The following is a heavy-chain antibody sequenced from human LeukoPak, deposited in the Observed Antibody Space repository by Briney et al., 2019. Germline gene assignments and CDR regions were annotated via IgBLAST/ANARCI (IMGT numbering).Heavy chain of an antibody. CDR1: GGTFSSYA. D-gene: IGHD6-13*01. V-gene: IGHV1-69*01. CDR2: IIPIFGTA. Sequence: SVKVSCKASGGTFSSYAISWVRQAPGQGLEWMGGIIPIFGTANYAQKFQGRVTITADESTSTAYMELSSLRSEDTAVYYCAREGVAGTGLDFWGQGTLVTVSS. CDR3: AREGVAGTGLDF. J-gene: IGHJ4*02.